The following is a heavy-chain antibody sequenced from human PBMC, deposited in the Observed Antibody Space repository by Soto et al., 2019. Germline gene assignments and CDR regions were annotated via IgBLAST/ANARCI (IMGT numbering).Heavy chain of an antibody. CDR1: GFTFTTYS. Sequence: PGGSLRLSCAASGFTFTTYSMSWVRQAPGKGLEWVAHIKEDGREQYYVDSVRGRFTISRDNAKNSLYLQMNDLRAEDTAMYYCASPHHTNWWWAFHIWGQGTMVTVSS. D-gene: IGHD2-8*02. CDR2: IKEDGREQ. CDR3: ASPHHTNWWWAFHI. J-gene: IGHJ3*02. V-gene: IGHV3-7*01.